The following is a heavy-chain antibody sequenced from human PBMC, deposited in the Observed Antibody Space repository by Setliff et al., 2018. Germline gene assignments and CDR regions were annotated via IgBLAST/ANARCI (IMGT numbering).Heavy chain of an antibody. Sequence: ASVKVSCKSSGFTFTDYGITWVRQVPGQGLEWMGWINNYNFNTQYAQRFQDRVTMTTDTSSSAAYMELRSLRSDDTAVYYCAISSLSICSGDTCPNAFDIWGQGTLVTVSS. V-gene: IGHV1-18*01. CDR3: AISSLSICSGDTCPNAFDI. CDR1: GFTFTDYG. CDR2: INNYNFNT. D-gene: IGHD3-3*01. J-gene: IGHJ3*02.